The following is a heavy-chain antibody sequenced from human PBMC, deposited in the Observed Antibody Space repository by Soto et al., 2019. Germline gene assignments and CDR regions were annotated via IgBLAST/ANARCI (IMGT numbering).Heavy chain of an antibody. D-gene: IGHD3-10*01. CDR2: INWNGGST. Sequence: GGSLRLSCAASGFTFDDYGMSWVRQAPGKGLEWVSGINWNGGSTGYADSVKGRFTISRDNAKNSLYLQMNSLRAEDTALYHWARAESTASAFDIWGQGTMVTVSS. V-gene: IGHV3-20*01. CDR3: ARAESTASAFDI. J-gene: IGHJ3*02. CDR1: GFTFDDYG.